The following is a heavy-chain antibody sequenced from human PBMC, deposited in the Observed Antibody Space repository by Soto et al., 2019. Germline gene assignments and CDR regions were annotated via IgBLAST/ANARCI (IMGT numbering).Heavy chain of an antibody. V-gene: IGHV3-15*07. J-gene: IGHJ6*02. CDR3: TTDPPLERESRYYYYGMDV. Sequence: GGSLRLSCAASGFTFSNAWMNWVRQAPGKGLEWVGRIKSKTDGGTTDYAAPVKGRFTISRDDSKNTLYLQMNSLKTEDTAVYYCTTDPPLERESRYYYYGMDVWGQGTTVTVSS. D-gene: IGHD1-1*01. CDR1: GFTFSNAW. CDR2: IKSKTDGGTT.